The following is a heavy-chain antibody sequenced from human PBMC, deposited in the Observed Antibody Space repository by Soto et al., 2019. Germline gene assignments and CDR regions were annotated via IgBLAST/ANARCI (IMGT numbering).Heavy chain of an antibody. V-gene: IGHV4-34*01. D-gene: IGHD3-3*01. Sequence: SETLSLTCAVYGGSFSGYYWSWIRQPPGKGLEWIGEINHSGSTNYNPSLKRRVTISVDTSKNQFSLKLSSVTAADTAVYYCARGRFLEWSGPSYYYYYGMDVWGQGTTVTVSS. CDR2: INHSGST. CDR1: GGSFSGYY. J-gene: IGHJ6*02. CDR3: ARGRFLEWSGPSYYYYYGMDV.